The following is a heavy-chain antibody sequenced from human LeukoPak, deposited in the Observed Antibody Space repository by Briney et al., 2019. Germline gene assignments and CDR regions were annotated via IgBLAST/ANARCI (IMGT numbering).Heavy chain of an antibody. Sequence: SETLSLICTVSGGSISSFYWSWMRQPPGKGLEWIGYIYYSGSTNYNPSLKSRVTISVDTSKKQFSLNLSSVTAADTAVYYCARVGGSNYYYYAMLVWRQGTTVTVSS. J-gene: IGHJ6*02. CDR1: GGSISSFY. V-gene: IGHV4-59*01. CDR2: IYYSGST. D-gene: IGHD2-8*01. CDR3: ARVGGSNYYYYAMLV.